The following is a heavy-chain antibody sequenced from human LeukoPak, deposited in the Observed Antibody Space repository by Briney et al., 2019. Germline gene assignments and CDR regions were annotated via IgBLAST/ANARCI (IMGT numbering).Heavy chain of an antibody. Sequence: GGSLRLSCAASGFIFSSYWMYWVRQAPGKGLVWVAHINSDGSNTNYADSVKGRFTISRDNAKNSLYLQMNSLRAEDTAVYYCARAESGDMITFGGVIVSGYFDYWGQGTLVTVSS. CDR1: GFIFSSYW. J-gene: IGHJ4*02. CDR3: ARAESGDMITFGGVIVSGYFDY. CDR2: INSDGSNT. V-gene: IGHV3-74*01. D-gene: IGHD3-16*02.